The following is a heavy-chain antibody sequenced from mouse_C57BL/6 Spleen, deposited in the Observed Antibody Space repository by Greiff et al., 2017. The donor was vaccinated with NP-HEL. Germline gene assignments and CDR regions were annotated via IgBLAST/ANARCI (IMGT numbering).Heavy chain of an antibody. CDR1: GFSLSTFGMG. CDR3: ARIEGFRDYDGSEFAY. D-gene: IGHD2-4*01. J-gene: IGHJ3*01. CDR2: IWWDDDK. V-gene: IGHV8-8*01. Sequence: QVTLKVSGPGILQPSQTLSLTCSFSGFSLSTFGMGVGWIRQPSGKGLEWLAHIWWDDDKYYNPSLKSRLTISKDTSKNQVFLKIANVDTADTATYYCARIEGFRDYDGSEFAYWGQGTLVTVSA.